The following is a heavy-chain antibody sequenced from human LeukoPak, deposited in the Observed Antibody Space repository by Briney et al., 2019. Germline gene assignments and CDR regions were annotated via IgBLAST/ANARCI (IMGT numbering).Heavy chain of an antibody. Sequence: ASVKVSCKASGYTFTGYYMHWVRQAPGQGLEWMGWINPNSGGTNYAQKFQGRVTMTRDTSISTAYMELSRLRSDDTAMYYCARGLRAGGGSCYFDYWGQETLVTVSS. D-gene: IGHD2-15*01. J-gene: IGHJ4*02. CDR1: GYTFTGYY. V-gene: IGHV1-2*02. CDR2: INPNSGGT. CDR3: ARGLRAGGGSCYFDY.